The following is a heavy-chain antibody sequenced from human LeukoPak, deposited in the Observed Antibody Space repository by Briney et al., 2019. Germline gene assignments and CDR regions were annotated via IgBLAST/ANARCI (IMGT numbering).Heavy chain of an antibody. V-gene: IGHV1-69*04. Sequence: SVKVSCKASGGTFSSYAISWVRQAPGQGLEWMGRIIPILGIANYAQKFQGRVTITADESTSTAYMELSSLRSEDTAVYYCARRVDFDAFDIWGQGTMVTVSS. J-gene: IGHJ3*02. CDR3: ARRVDFDAFDI. CDR2: IIPILGIA. CDR1: GGTFSSYA. D-gene: IGHD3-9*01.